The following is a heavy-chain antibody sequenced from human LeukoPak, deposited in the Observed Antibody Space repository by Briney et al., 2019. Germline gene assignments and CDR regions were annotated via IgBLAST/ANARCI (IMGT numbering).Heavy chain of an antibody. CDR2: VSGDGGNT. CDR1: GFTFSTFA. J-gene: IGHJ4*02. D-gene: IGHD6-13*01. V-gene: IGHV3-23*01. CDR3: ARIAAADPEDY. Sequence: SGGSLRLSCAASGFTFSTFAMNWVRQAPGKGLEWVSTVSGDGGNTFYADSVKGRFTISRDNSENTLYLQMNSLRAEDTAVYYCARIAAADPEDYWGQGTLVTVSS.